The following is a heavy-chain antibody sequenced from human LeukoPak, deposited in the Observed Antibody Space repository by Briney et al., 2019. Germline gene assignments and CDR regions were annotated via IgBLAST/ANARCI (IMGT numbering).Heavy chain of an antibody. Sequence: QPGGSLRLSCAASGFTFSSYAMSWVRQAPGKGLEWVSGISGSGGSTFFADSVKGRFTISRDSSKNTLNLQMNSLRAEDTALYYCAKGVELVQINAFDIWGQGTMVTVSS. CDR2: ISGSGGST. J-gene: IGHJ3*02. D-gene: IGHD6-13*01. CDR3: AKGVELVQINAFDI. CDR1: GFTFSSYA. V-gene: IGHV3-23*01.